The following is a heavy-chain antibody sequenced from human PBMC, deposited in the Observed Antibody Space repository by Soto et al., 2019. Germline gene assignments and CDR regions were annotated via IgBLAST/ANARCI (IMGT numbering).Heavy chain of an antibody. Sequence: PGESLKISCKGSGYTFTSHWIGWVLQMPGKGLEWMGVIYPGDSDTRYSPSFQGQVTISADKSISTAYLQWSSLKASDTAMYYCARQPSSGLWPWGQGTLVTVSS. CDR2: IYPGDSDT. CDR1: GYTFTSHW. D-gene: IGHD2-21*01. CDR3: ARQPSSGLWP. V-gene: IGHV5-51*01. J-gene: IGHJ1*01.